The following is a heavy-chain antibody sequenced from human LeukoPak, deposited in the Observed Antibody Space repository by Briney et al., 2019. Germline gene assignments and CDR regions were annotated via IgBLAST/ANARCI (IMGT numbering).Heavy chain of an antibody. CDR2: ISSSGDST. CDR3: VTPRYF. Sequence: GGSLRLSCAASGFSFSTNAMNWVRQAPGKGPEWVAGISSSGDSTFYADSVKGRFTISRDNSKNTMYLHINNLRAEDTATYYCVTPRYFWGQEALVTVSS. V-gene: IGHV3-23*01. CDR1: GFSFSTNA. D-gene: IGHD1-14*01. J-gene: IGHJ4*02.